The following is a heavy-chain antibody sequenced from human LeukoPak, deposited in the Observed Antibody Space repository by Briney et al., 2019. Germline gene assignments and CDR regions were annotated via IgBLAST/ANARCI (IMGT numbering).Heavy chain of an antibody. V-gene: IGHV3-23*01. J-gene: IGHJ4*02. CDR3: AKGTLIVVVPAAIDY. CDR2: ISGSGGST. Sequence: PGGSLRLSCAASGFTFSSYAMSWVRQAPGKGLEWVSAISGSGGSTYYADSVKGRFTISRDNSKNTLYLQMNSLRAEDTAVYHCAKGTLIVVVPAAIDYWGQGTLVTVSS. D-gene: IGHD2-2*01. CDR1: GFTFSSYA.